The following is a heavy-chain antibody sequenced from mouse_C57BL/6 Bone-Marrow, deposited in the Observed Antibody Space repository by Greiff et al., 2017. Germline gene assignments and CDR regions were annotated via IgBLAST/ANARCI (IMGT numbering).Heavy chain of an antibody. CDR2: IWSGGST. CDR1: GFSLTSYG. CDR3: ARESLTFYLDY. Sequence: QVQLQQSGPGLVQPSQSLSITCTVSGFSLTSYGVHWVRQSPGKGLEWLGVIWSGGSTDDNAAFISRLSISKDNSKSQVFFKMNRLQADDTAIYYCARESLTFYLDYWGQGTTLTVSS. V-gene: IGHV2-2*01. J-gene: IGHJ2*01. D-gene: IGHD4-1*01.